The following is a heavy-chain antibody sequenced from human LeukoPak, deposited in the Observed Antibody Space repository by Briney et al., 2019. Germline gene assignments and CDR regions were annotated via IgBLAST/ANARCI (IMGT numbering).Heavy chain of an antibody. J-gene: IGHJ6*03. CDR2: INPNSGGT. CDR3: ARAGYYYDSSGYYYYYYYMDV. Sequence: ASVKVSCKASGYTFTGYYMHWVRQAPGQGLEWMGWINPNSGGTNYAQKFQGRVTMTRDTSISTAYMELSRLRSDDTAVYYCARAGYYYDSSGYYYYYYYMDVWGKGTTVTVSS. CDR1: GYTFTGYY. D-gene: IGHD3-22*01. V-gene: IGHV1-2*02.